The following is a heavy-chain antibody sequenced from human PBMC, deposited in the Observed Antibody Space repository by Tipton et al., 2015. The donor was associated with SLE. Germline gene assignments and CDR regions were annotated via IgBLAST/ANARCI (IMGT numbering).Heavy chain of an antibody. Sequence: LRLSCAVYGGSFSGYYWSWIRQPPGKGLEWIGEINHSGGTNYNPSLKSQVTISVDTSKNQFSLKLSSVTAADTAVYYCARGLGAYSSGWRYYYYYMDVWGKGTTVTVSS. CDR3: ARGLGAYSSGWRYYYYYMDV. CDR1: GGSFSGYY. J-gene: IGHJ6*03. D-gene: IGHD6-19*01. V-gene: IGHV4-34*01. CDR2: INHSGGT.